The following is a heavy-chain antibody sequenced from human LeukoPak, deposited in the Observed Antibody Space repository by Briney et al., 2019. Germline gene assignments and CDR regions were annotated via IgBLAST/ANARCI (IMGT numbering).Heavy chain of an antibody. V-gene: IGHV3-23*01. CDR3: AKYYYDGAAYSFDY. J-gene: IGHJ4*02. Sequence: PGGSLRLSCAASVFTFTNYAMSGVRKAPGKGLEWVSSMYGDGRCTYYADFVKGRFTISRDNYKNTLSLQMSSLSAEDTALYYCAKYYYDGAAYSFDYWGQGTVVTVSS. D-gene: IGHD3-16*01. CDR2: MYGDGRCT. CDR1: VFTFTNYA.